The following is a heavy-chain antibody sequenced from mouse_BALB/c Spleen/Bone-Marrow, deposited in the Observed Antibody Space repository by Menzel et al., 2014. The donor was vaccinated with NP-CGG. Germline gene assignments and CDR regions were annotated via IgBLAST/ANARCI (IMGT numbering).Heavy chain of an antibody. CDR1: GYTFTDYW. J-gene: IGHJ3*01. D-gene: IGHD2-14*01. CDR2: IDTSDSYI. CDR3: ARSDYRYDPLAN. Sequence: QVQLQQSGAELVMPGAPVKMSCKASGYTFTDYWMHWVKQRPGQGLEWIGAIDTSDSYISYNQKFKGKATLTVDESSSTAYMQFSSLTSEDSAVYHCARSDYRYDPLANWGQGTLVTVSA. V-gene: IGHV1-69*01.